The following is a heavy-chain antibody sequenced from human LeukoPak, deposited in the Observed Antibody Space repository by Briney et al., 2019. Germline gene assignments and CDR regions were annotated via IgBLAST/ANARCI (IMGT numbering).Heavy chain of an antibody. CDR1: GFLFSRYW. CDR2: IKEDGSEK. CDR3: ARDSFETDIDY. J-gene: IGHJ4*02. D-gene: IGHD1-14*01. V-gene: IGHV3-7*01. Sequence: GGSLRLSXAASGFLFSRYWMSWVRQAPGKGLEWLANIKEDGSEKYYVESMKGRFTISRDNVKNSLYLQINSLRAEDTAVYYCARDSFETDIDYWGQGTLVTVSS.